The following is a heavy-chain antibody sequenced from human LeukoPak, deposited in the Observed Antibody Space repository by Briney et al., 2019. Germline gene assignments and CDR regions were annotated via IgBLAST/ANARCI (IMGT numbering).Heavy chain of an antibody. V-gene: IGHV3-7*01. J-gene: IGHJ4*02. CDR1: GLTFSDYW. CDR2: IKQDGSET. CDR3: ARHLTFFDY. Sequence: GGSLRLSCVVSGLTFSDYWMSWVRQAPGKGLEWVGNIKQDGSETYYGDSVKGRFTISRDNAKKSLYLQMNNLRAEDTAVYYCARHLTFFDYWGQGALVSVSS. D-gene: IGHD4/OR15-4a*01.